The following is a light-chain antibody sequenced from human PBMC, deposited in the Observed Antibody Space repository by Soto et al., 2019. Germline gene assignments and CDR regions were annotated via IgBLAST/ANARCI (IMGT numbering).Light chain of an antibody. Sequence: DIVMTQSPLSLPVTPGEPASIACRSSQSLLHSNGYNYLDWYLQKPGQSPQLLIYLGSNRASGVPDRFSGSGSGTDFTLKISRVEAEDVGVYYCMQALRTPFTFGPGTKVYIK. CDR2: LGS. V-gene: IGKV2-28*01. CDR3: MQALRTPFT. J-gene: IGKJ3*01. CDR1: QSLLHSNGYNY.